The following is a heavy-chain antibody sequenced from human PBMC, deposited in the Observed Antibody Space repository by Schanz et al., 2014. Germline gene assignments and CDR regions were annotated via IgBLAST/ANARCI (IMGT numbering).Heavy chain of an antibody. CDR1: GFTFSAYW. CDR2: INQAASVQ. CDR3: AKGRMTATNFFDS. Sequence: EVQLVESGGGLVQPGGSLRLSCAASGFTFSAYWMAWVRQAPGKGLEWVAAINQAASVQYYVDSVKGRFTISRDNAKNALYLQMNSLRAEDTAVYYCAKGRMTATNFFDSWGQGTLVTVSS. V-gene: IGHV3-7*01. J-gene: IGHJ4*02. D-gene: IGHD1-7*01.